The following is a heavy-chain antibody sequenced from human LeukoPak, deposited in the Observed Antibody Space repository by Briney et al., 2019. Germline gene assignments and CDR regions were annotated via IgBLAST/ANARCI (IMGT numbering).Heavy chain of an antibody. D-gene: IGHD3-22*01. CDR2: IKQDGSEK. CDR3: ARRKRYYDSSGSPYFDY. CDR1: GFTFSGYW. J-gene: IGHJ4*02. Sequence: GGSLRLSCAVSGFTFSGYWMSWVRQAPGKGLEWVANIKQDGSEKYYVDSVKGRFTISRDNAKNSLYLQMNSLRAEDTAVYYCARRKRYYDSSGSPYFDYWGQGTLVTVSS. V-gene: IGHV3-7*01.